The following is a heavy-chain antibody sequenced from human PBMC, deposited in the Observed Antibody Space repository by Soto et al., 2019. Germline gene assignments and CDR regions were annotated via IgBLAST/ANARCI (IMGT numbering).Heavy chain of an antibody. CDR3: ARTSTRGTRFDY. J-gene: IGHJ4*02. Sequence: QVQLQESGPGLVKPSGTLSLTCAVSGGSISTSNWWSWVRQPPGKGLEWIGEVYHSGSTNYNPSFKNPVDMSVDKSTDQFSLKLNSLTAADTALYHCARTSTRGTRFDYWGQGSLVTVSS. CDR2: VYHSGST. D-gene: IGHD1-1*01. V-gene: IGHV4-4*02. CDR1: GGSISTSNW.